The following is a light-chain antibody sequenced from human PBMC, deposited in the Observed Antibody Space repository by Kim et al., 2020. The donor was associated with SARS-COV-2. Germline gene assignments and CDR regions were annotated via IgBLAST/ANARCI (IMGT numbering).Light chain of an antibody. CDR1: SSDVGGYNY. V-gene: IGLV2-14*03. CDR3: SSYTSGSTV. Sequence: PGQSMPSSCTGTSSDVGGYNYVSWYQQHPGKAPKLIIYDVTKRPSGVSNRFSGSKSGNTASLTISGLQAEDEADYYCSSYTSGSTVFGTGTKVTVL. CDR2: DVT. J-gene: IGLJ1*01.